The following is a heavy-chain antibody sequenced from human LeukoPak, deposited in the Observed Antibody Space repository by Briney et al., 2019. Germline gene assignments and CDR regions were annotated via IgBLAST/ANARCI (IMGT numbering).Heavy chain of an antibody. CDR3: AKRAVTTFSSGFHY. CDR2: ISGIGVAT. J-gene: IGHJ4*02. D-gene: IGHD4-17*01. V-gene: IGHV3-23*01. CDR1: GFTFGSYA. Sequence: GGSLRLACAASGFTFGSYAMTWVRQAPGKGLEWVSVISGIGVATYYADSVKGRFTISRDNSKNTLYLQMNSLRAEDTAVYYCAKRAVTTFSSGFHYWGQGTLVTVSS.